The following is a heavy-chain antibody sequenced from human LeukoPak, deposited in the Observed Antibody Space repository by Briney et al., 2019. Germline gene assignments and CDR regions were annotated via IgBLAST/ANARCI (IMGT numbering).Heavy chain of an antibody. J-gene: IGHJ5*02. V-gene: IGHV1-2*02. CDR1: GYTFTGYY. CDR3: AGPWDQVGFDP. CDR2: IYPKTGGT. D-gene: IGHD1-26*01. Sequence: ASVKVSCKASGYTFTGYYLHWVRQAPGQGLEWMGWIYPKTGGTSYAQKFQGRVTMTRDTSISTAYMELIGLRSDDMAVYYCAGPWDQVGFDPWGQGTLVSVSS.